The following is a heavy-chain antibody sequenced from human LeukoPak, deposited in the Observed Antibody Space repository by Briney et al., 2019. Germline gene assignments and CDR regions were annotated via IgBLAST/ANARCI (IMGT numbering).Heavy chain of an antibody. Sequence: GESLKISCKGSGYIFTSYWIGWVRQLPGKGLEWMGIIYPGDSDTRYSPSFQGQVTISADKSISTAYLQWSSLKASDTAMYYCARQGLWFGEANWFDPWGQGTLVTVSS. J-gene: IGHJ5*02. D-gene: IGHD3-10*01. CDR3: ARQGLWFGEANWFDP. CDR2: IYPGDSDT. V-gene: IGHV5-51*01. CDR1: GYIFTSYW.